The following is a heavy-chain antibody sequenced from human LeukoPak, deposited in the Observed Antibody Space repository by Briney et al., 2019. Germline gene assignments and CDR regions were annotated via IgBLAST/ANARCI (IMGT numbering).Heavy chain of an antibody. CDR2: VFDGSI. D-gene: IGHD2-2*01. J-gene: IGHJ5*02. Sequence: SETLSLTCSVSGGSTSSSYWTWLRQSAEKGLEYIGRVFDGSINYNPSLRSRVTMSIDTSKNEFSLKLTSVTAADTAVYYCAKEYCPTTICYPSGGWYDPWGQGTLVTVSS. CDR3: AKEYCPTTICYPSGGWYDP. V-gene: IGHV4-4*07. CDR1: GGSTSSSY.